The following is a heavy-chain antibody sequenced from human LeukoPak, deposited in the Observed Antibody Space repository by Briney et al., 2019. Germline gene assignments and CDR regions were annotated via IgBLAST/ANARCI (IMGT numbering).Heavy chain of an antibody. CDR2: ISAYNGNT. J-gene: IGHJ4*02. CDR1: GYTFNNYG. V-gene: IGHV1-18*01. CDR3: ARDEKRYCSGGSCPAYFDY. Sequence: ASVKVSCKACGYTFNNYGISWVRQAPGQGLEWMAWISAYNGNTNYALKLRGRVTMTTDTSTSTAYMELRSLRSDDTAVYYCARDEKRYCSGGSCPAYFDYWGQGTLVTVST. D-gene: IGHD2-15*01.